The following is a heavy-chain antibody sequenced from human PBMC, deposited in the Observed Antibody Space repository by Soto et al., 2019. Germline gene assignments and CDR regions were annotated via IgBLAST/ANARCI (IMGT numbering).Heavy chain of an antibody. CDR2: ISSSSSYI. D-gene: IGHD6-13*01. V-gene: IGHV3-21*01. J-gene: IGHJ6*03. Sequence: GGSLRLSCAASGFTFSSYSMNWVRQAPGKGLEWASSISSSSSYIYYADSVKGRFTISRDNAKNSLYLQMNSLRAEDTAVYYCARDRRGIAKAGVEYYYYMDVWGKGTTVTVSS. CDR3: ARDRRGIAKAGVEYYYYMDV. CDR1: GFTFSSYS.